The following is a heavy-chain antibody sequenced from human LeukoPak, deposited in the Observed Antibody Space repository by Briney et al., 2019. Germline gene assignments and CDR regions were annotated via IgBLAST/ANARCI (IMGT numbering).Heavy chain of an antibody. CDR3: ASHSSSWYGFDY. V-gene: IGHV3-21*01. CDR1: GFTFSSYS. CDR2: ISSSSSYI. Sequence: GGSLRLSCAASGFTFSSYSMNWVRQAPGKGLEWVSSISSSSSYIYYADSVKGRFTISRDNAKNSLYLQMNSLRAEDTAVYYCASHSSSWYGFDYWGQGTLVTVSS. D-gene: IGHD6-13*01. J-gene: IGHJ4*02.